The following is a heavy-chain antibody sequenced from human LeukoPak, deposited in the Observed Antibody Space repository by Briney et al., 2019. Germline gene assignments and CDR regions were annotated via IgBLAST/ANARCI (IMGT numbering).Heavy chain of an antibody. Sequence: AASVKVSCKASGYIFISYAMHWVRQAPGQRLEWMGWINAGNGNTKYSQKFQGRVTITADESTSTAYMELSSLRSEDTAVYYCARAGLKGGSFDYWGQGTLVTVSS. J-gene: IGHJ4*02. CDR2: INAGNGNT. CDR3: ARAGLKGGSFDY. V-gene: IGHV1-3*01. D-gene: IGHD3-16*01. CDR1: GYIFISYA.